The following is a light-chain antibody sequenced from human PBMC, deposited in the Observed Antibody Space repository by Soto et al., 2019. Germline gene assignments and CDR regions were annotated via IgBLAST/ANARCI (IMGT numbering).Light chain of an antibody. J-gene: IGLJ3*02. CDR2: EDN. V-gene: IGLV6-57*02. Sequence: NFMLTQPHSVSESPGKTVTISCTGSSGSIASNYVQWFQQRPGSAPTTVIYEDNKRPSGGPGRFSGSIDRSSNSASLAISGLKTEDEADYYCQSYGDNNQVFGGGTKVTVL. CDR3: QSYGDNNQV. CDR1: SGSIASNY.